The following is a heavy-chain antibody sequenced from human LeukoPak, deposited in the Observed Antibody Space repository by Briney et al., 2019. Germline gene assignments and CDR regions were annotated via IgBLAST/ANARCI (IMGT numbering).Heavy chain of an antibody. V-gene: IGHV7-4-1*02. CDR1: GYTFTTYT. D-gene: IGHD1-26*01. CDR2: INTNTAIP. Sequence: ASVKVSCKAAGYTFTTYTMNWVRQAPGQGLEWMGWINTNTAIPTYAQGFTGRFAFSLDTSVNTAYLQISSLKAEDTAVYYCARVGSTGSYYDYYYGLDVWGQGTTVTVSS. CDR3: ARVGSTGSYYDYYYGLDV. J-gene: IGHJ6*02.